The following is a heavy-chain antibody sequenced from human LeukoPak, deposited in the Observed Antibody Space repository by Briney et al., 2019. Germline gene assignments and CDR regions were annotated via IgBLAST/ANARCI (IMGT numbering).Heavy chain of an antibody. D-gene: IGHD5-12*01. CDR2: ISSGGDSI. CDR1: GITFSDHY. CDR3: ATHRDSGYDGMDAFDI. Sequence: PGGSLRLSCAASGITFSDHYMSWIRQAPGKGLEWLSYISSGGDSIYYADSVKGRFTISRDNAKNSVSLQMNSLRAEDTAVYYCATHRDSGYDGMDAFDIWGQGTMVTVSS. V-gene: IGHV3-11*01. J-gene: IGHJ3*02.